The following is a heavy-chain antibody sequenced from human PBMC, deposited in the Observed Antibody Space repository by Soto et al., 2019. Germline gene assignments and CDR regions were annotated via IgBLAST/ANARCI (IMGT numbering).Heavy chain of an antibody. J-gene: IGHJ5*01. CDR2: IYSDGTT. CDR1: GFSVSNNY. CDR3: ARDTHSALRSDS. D-gene: IGHD4-4*01. Sequence: EEQLVESGGGLVQAGGSLRLSCAVSGFSVSNNYMTWVRQAPGKGLEWVSVIYSDGTTYHADSVKGRFIASRDNSQNTLYLQMNNLRVEDTAVYYCARDTHSALRSDSWGLGTLVTVAS. V-gene: IGHV3-66*01.